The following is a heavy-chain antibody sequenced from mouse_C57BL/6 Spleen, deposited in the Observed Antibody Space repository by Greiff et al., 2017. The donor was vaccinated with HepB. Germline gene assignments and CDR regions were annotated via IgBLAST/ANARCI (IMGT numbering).Heavy chain of an antibody. D-gene: IGHD1-2*01. V-gene: IGHV3-2*02. CDR3: ARTARIKY. CDR2: ISYSGST. J-gene: IGHJ2*01. Sequence: EVKLQESGPGLVKPSQSLSLTCTVTGYSITSGYGWNWIRQFPGNKLEWMGYISYSGSTNYNPSLKSRISITRDTSNNQCFLQLNSVTTEDTATYYWARTARIKYWCQGTTLTVSS. CDR1: GYSITSGYG.